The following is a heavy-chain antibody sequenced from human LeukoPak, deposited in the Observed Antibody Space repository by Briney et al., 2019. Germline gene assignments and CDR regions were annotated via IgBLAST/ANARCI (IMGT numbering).Heavy chain of an antibody. CDR1: GSRFTDYW. CDR3: ARPDTTGYYPLTAFDI. V-gene: IGHV5-51*01. J-gene: IGHJ3*02. Sequence: GPPLKTSCKGSGSRFTDYWVGWVRPLPGKGLEWVGIIYPGDSDTSYSPSFQGQATISADKAISTAYLQSSSLKASDTAIFYCARPDTTGYYPLTAFDIWGGGTVVSVSS. D-gene: IGHD3-22*01. CDR2: IYPGDSDT.